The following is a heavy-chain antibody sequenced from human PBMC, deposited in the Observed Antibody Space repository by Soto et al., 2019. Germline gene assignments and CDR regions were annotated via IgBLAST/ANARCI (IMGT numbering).Heavy chain of an antibody. CDR2: INAYNGNT. Sequence: QVQLVQSGAEVKKPGASVKVSCKASGYTFTSYAIGWVRQAPGQGLEWMGWINAYNGNTNYAQKLQGRVTMTTDTPTXXXXXXXXXXXXXXXXXXXXXXXXXPEDYWGQGTLVT. CDR3: XXXXXPEDY. V-gene: IGHV1-18*01. J-gene: IGHJ4*02. CDR1: GYTFTSYA.